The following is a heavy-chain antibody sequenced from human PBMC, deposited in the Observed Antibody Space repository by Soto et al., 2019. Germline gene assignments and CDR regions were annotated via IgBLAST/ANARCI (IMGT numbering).Heavy chain of an antibody. Sequence: VQLVESGGGVVQPGRSLRLSCAASGFTFSSYGMHWVRQAPGKGLEWVAVISYDGSNKYYADSVKGRFTISRDNSKNTLYLQMNSLRAEDTAVYYCAKEDGYSSGWGQGTLVTVSS. D-gene: IGHD6-19*01. V-gene: IGHV3-30*18. CDR3: AKEDGYSSG. CDR2: ISYDGSNK. J-gene: IGHJ4*02. CDR1: GFTFSSYG.